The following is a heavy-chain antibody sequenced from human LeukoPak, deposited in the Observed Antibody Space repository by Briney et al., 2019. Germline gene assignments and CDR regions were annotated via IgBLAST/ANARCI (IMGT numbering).Heavy chain of an antibody. J-gene: IGHJ4*02. Sequence: AETLSLTCAVYGGSFSGYYWSWIRQPPGKGLEWIGEVHHSGSTNYNPSLKSRVTISVDTSKNQFSLKLSSVTAADTAVYYCARAEDIVVVPAAKKGAYDYWGQGTLVTVSS. V-gene: IGHV4-34*01. CDR2: VHHSGST. D-gene: IGHD2-2*01. CDR1: GGSFSGYY. CDR3: ARAEDIVVVPAAKKGAYDY.